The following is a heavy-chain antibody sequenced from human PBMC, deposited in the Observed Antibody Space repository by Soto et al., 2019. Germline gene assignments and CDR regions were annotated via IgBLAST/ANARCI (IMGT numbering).Heavy chain of an antibody. D-gene: IGHD5-18*01. CDR1: GDSLNSGDFH. V-gene: IGHV4-31*11. CDR2: IFHSGNA. Sequence: VQLQESGPGLVKPSQTLSLNCAVSGDSLNSGDFHWSWIRQHPGKGLEWLAYIFHSGNAYYSPSLRSRITISVDTSKNLFSLTMTSVTAADTAVYYCAKLQPQGNSFDDWGQGILVTVSS. CDR3: AKLQPQGNSFDD. J-gene: IGHJ4*02.